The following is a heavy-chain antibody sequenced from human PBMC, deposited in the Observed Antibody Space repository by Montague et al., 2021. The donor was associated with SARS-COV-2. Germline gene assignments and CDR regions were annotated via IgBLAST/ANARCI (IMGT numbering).Heavy chain of an antibody. CDR2: ISEIGST. D-gene: IGHD5-12*01. CDR3: ARLQGGRRLMDY. CDR1: GGSINNYY. V-gene: IGHV4-59*01. J-gene: IGHJ4*02. Sequence: SETLSLTCTVSGGSINNYYWGWIGQPPGKALEYIAYISEIGSTHRNPALKSRVTISVDPSRNQFYLDVNSVTAADTAVYYCARLQGGRRLMDYWGQGTLVTVPS.